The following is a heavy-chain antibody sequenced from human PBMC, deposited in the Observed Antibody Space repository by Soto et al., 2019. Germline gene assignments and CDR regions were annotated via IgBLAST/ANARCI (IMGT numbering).Heavy chain of an antibody. CDR1: GGSISSSNW. CDR3: ARGKQWLATYYYYGMDV. V-gene: IGHV4-4*02. CDR2: IYQSGST. Sequence: PSETLSLTCAVSGGSISSSNWWSWVRQPPGKGLEWIGEIYQSGSTNYNPSLKSRVTISVDKSKNQFSLKLSSVTAADTAVYYWARGKQWLATYYYYGMDVWGQGTTVTVSS. D-gene: IGHD6-19*01. J-gene: IGHJ6*02.